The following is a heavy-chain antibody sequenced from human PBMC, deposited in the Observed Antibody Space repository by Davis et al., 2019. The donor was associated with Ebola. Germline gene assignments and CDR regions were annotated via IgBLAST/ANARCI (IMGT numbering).Heavy chain of an antibody. CDR2: ISYDGSNE. J-gene: IGHJ2*01. D-gene: IGHD3-10*01. Sequence: GESLKISCAASGFTFSSYSMNWVRQAPGKGLEWVAVISYDGSNEYYADSVKGRFTISRDNSKNTLYLQMNSLRAEDTAVYYCAKEVEFGELVYYWYFDLWGRGTLVTVSS. V-gene: IGHV3-30*18. CDR3: AKEVEFGELVYYWYFDL. CDR1: GFTFSSYS.